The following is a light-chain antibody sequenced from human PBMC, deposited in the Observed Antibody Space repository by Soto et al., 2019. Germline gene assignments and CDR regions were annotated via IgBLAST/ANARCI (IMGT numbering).Light chain of an antibody. V-gene: IGKV3-20*01. Sequence: EIVLTQSPGTLSLSPGARATLSCRASQSVSSNFLAWYQQKPGQAPRLLIYGASSRATGIPDRFSGSGSGTDFTLTISRLEPEDFAVYYCQQYGSSRTFGQGTKVDI. CDR1: QSVSSNF. J-gene: IGKJ1*01. CDR2: GAS. CDR3: QQYGSSRT.